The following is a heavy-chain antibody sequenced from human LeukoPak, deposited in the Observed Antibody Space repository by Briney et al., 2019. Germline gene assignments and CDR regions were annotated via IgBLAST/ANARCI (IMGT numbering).Heavy chain of an antibody. CDR2: IHNSRGT. Sequence: SETLSLTCTVSGGSITSDIFYWNWIRQHPGKGLEWIGSIHNSRGTSYNSSLESRLTISVDTSENQFFLKMSYVTAADTAMYYCGKVGGNSNSWGQGTLVTVSS. CDR1: GGSITSDIFY. CDR3: GKVGGNSNS. V-gene: IGHV4-31*03. D-gene: IGHD4-23*01. J-gene: IGHJ5*02.